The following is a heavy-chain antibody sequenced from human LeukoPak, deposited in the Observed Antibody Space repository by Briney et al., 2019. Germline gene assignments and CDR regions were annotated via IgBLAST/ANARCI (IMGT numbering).Heavy chain of an antibody. D-gene: IGHD3-22*01. Sequence: GESLRLSCAASGFTFSSYSMNWVRQAPGKGLEWVSSISSSNNYIYYADSVKGRFTISRDNAKNSLFLQMNSLRAEDTAVYYCARADYDSSGYYLGAFDIWGQGTMVTVSS. CDR1: GFTFSSYS. CDR2: ISSSNNYI. V-gene: IGHV3-21*01. J-gene: IGHJ3*02. CDR3: ARADYDSSGYYLGAFDI.